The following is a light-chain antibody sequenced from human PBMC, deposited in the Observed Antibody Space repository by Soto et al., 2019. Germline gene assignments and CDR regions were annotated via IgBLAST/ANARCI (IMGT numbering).Light chain of an antibody. Sequence: EIVLTQSPGTLSLFPGERATLSCRASQSIASTYFAWYQQRPGQAPRLLIYAASSRATGVPDRFSGSGSGTDFTLTISRLEPEDSAVYYCQHSYSSPPGFTFGPGTTLDVK. J-gene: IGKJ3*01. CDR2: AAS. CDR1: QSIASTY. V-gene: IGKV3-20*01. CDR3: QHSYSSPPGFT.